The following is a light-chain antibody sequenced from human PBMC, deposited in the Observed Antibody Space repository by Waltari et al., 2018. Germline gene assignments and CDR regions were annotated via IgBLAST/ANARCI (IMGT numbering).Light chain of an antibody. V-gene: IGKV3-20*01. CDR1: QSVSRS. CDR2: GAS. CDR3: QHYVRLPAT. Sequence: IVLPQSPGTLSLSPGERATLSCRASQSVSRSLAWYQQKPGQAPKLLIYGASTRATGIPDSFTGSGSGTDFSLTISSLEPEDFAIYFCQHYVRLPATFGQGTKVEIK. J-gene: IGKJ1*01.